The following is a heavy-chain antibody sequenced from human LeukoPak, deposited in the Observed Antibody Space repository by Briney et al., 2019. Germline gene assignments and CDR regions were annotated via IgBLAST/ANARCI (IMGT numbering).Heavy chain of an antibody. CDR3: ARAPGYSSGWGRYYYYYMDV. V-gene: IGHV3-7*01. CDR2: IKQDGSEK. Sequence: GGSLRLSCAASGFTFSSSWMTWVRQAPGKGLEWVANIKQDGSEKYYVDSVKGRFTISRDNAKNSLYLQMNSLRAEDTAVYYCARAPGYSSGWGRYYYYYMDVWGKGTTVTVSS. J-gene: IGHJ6*03. D-gene: IGHD6-19*01. CDR1: GFTFSSSW.